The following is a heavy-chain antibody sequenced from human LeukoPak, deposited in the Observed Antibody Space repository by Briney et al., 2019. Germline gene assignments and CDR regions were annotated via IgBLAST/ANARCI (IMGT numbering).Heavy chain of an antibody. D-gene: IGHD3-3*01. CDR2: IYTNGTT. CDR3: ARLLGSFGVIIGLDY. V-gene: IGHV4-59*01. CDR1: GGSISSYY. J-gene: IGHJ4*01. Sequence: SETLSLTCTVSGGSISSYYWSWIRQPPGKRLEWIGTIYTNGTTHYNPSLKSRVSISVGSKNQFHLNVRYVTAADTAMYYCARLLGSFGVIIGLDYWGHGTFVTVSS.